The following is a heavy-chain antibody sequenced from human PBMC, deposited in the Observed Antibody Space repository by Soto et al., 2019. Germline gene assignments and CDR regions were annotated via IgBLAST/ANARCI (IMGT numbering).Heavy chain of an antibody. V-gene: IGHV3-23*01. CDR3: AKDNYGDYYYYGMDV. CDR2: IGGSGSTT. J-gene: IGHJ6*02. D-gene: IGHD4-17*01. Sequence: VQLLESGGGLVQPGGSLRVSCAASGFTFSSYAMNWVRQAPGKGLEWVSSIGGSGSTTYYADSVKGRFTIPRDNSKNSLNLQMTTLTAEDTAVYYCAKDNYGDYYYYGMDVWGQGTTVTVSS. CDR1: GFTFSSYA.